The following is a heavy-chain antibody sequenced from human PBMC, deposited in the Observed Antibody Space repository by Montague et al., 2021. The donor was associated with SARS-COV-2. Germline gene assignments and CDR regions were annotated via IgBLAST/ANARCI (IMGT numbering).Heavy chain of an antibody. Sequence: SLRLSCAASGFSFSTYAMIWVRQAPGKGLEWVAAIGGNGRGTYHAASVKGRFTISRDNSKSTVNLQMNSLTVGDTAVYFCAKAYGSGGYNYERGADYWGQGTLVTVSP. CDR1: GFSFSTYA. J-gene: IGHJ4*02. CDR3: AKAYGSGGYNYERGADY. V-gene: IGHV3-23*01. D-gene: IGHD2-15*01. CDR2: IGGNGRGT.